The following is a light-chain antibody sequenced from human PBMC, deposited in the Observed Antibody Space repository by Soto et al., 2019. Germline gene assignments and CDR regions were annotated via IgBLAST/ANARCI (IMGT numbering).Light chain of an antibody. CDR2: SNN. J-gene: IGLJ2*01. Sequence: QLVLTQPPSASGTPGQRVTISCSGSSSNIGSNTVNWYQQLPGTAPKLLIYSNNQRPSGVPDRFSGSNSGTSASLAISGLQSEDEADYYCAAWDDSLNVVFGGGTKLTVL. V-gene: IGLV1-44*01. CDR1: SSNIGSNT. CDR3: AAWDDSLNVV.